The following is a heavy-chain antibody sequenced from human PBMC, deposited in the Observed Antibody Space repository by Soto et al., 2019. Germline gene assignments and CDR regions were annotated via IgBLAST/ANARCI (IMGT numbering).Heavy chain of an antibody. CDR1: GYTFTSYD. Sequence: ASVKVSCKASGYTFTSYDINWVRQATGQGLEWMGWMNPNSGNTGYAQKFQGRVTMTRNTSISTAYMELSSLRSEDTAVYYCARGPFGGSGSYYNVGYYYGMDVWGQGTTVTVSS. J-gene: IGHJ6*02. CDR2: MNPNSGNT. V-gene: IGHV1-8*01. CDR3: ARGPFGGSGSYYNVGYYYGMDV. D-gene: IGHD3-10*01.